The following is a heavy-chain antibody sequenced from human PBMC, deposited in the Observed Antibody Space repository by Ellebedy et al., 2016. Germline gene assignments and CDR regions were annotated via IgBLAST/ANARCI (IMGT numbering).Heavy chain of an antibody. J-gene: IGHJ6*02. D-gene: IGHD6-13*01. V-gene: IGHV3-66*01. Sequence: GGSLRLSCVVSGFSVSSNYLSWVRQAPGKGLEWVSVIYAGGSTFYADSVKGRFTISRDNSKNTLYLQMNSLRAEDTAVYYCARDFSPAAADLDYYYYGMDVWGQGTTVTVSS. CDR2: IYAGGST. CDR3: ARDFSPAAADLDYYYYGMDV. CDR1: GFSVSSNY.